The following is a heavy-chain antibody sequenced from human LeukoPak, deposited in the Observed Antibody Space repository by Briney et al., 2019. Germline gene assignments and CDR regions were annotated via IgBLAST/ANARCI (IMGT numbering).Heavy chain of an antibody. V-gene: IGHV1-46*01. Sequence: ASVKVSCKASGYTFTSYYMHWVRQAPGQGLEWMGIINPSGGSTSYAQKFQGRVTMTRDTSTSTVYMELSSLRSEDTAAYYCARTLYYDILTGYDNYYYYGMDVWGQGTTVTVSS. CDR1: GYTFTSYY. CDR3: ARTLYYDILTGYDNYYYYGMDV. J-gene: IGHJ6*02. D-gene: IGHD3-9*01. CDR2: INPSGGST.